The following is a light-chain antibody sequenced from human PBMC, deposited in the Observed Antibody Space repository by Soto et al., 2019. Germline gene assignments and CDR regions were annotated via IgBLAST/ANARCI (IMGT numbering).Light chain of an antibody. CDR2: EVN. Sequence: QSALAQSPSASGSPGQSVTISCTGTSSDVGGYNYVSWYQQYPGKAPKLMIYEVNKRPSGVPDRFSGSKSGNTASLTVSGLQAEDEADYYCSSYAGSILYVFGTGTKVTVL. V-gene: IGLV2-8*01. J-gene: IGLJ1*01. CDR1: SSDVGGYNY. CDR3: SSYAGSILYV.